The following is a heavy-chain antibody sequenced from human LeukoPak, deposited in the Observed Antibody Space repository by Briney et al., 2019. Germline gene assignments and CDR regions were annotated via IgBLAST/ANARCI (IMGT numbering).Heavy chain of an antibody. J-gene: IGHJ3*02. V-gene: IGHV3-48*04. D-gene: IGHD4-17*01. CDR3: ARPTGDMSTVTKDAFDI. Sequence: PGGSLRLSCAASGFTFSSYSMNWVRQAPGKGLEWLSSISSSAIYYADSVQGRFTISRDNAKNSLYLQMNSLRVEDTAVYYCARPTGDMSTVTKDAFDIWGQGTMVTVSS. CDR2: ISSSAI. CDR1: GFTFSSYS.